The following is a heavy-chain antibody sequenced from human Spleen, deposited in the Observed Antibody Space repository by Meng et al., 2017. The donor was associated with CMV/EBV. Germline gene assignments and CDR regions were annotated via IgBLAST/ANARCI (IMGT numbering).Heavy chain of an antibody. V-gene: IGHV1-69*05. D-gene: IGHD2-2*01. J-gene: IGHJ3*02. CDR2: IIPTFTTT. Sequence: SVKVSCKASGGTFSTYTITWVRQAPGQGLEWMGAIIPTFTTTHYAQNFQGRVTITTDESTSTTYMELSSLRSEDTAVYYCARALVIVPTTTQDVFDIWGQGTMVTVSS. CDR1: GGTFSTYT. CDR3: ARALVIVPTTTQDVFDI.